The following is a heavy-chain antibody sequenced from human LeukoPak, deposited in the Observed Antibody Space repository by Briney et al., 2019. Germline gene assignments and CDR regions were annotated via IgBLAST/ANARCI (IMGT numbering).Heavy chain of an antibody. D-gene: IGHD5-12*01. CDR1: GYSFTNYW. Sequence: GESLKISCKGSGYSFTNYWIGWVRQLPGKGLEWMGIIYPLDSDTRYSPSFQGQVTISADKSISTAYLQWSSLKASDTAMYYCARRNSGYDSGAYYHYMDVWGKGTTVTVSS. CDR3: ARRNSGYDSGAYYHYMDV. CDR2: IYPLDSDT. J-gene: IGHJ6*03. V-gene: IGHV5-51*01.